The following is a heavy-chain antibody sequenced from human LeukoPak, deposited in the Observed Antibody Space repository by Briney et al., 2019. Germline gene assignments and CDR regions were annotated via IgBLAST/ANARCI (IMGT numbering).Heavy chain of an antibody. D-gene: IGHD1-26*01. CDR3: ARDGLATNPFVY. CDR1: GGSISSGGYS. J-gene: IGHJ4*02. CDR2: IYYSGST. V-gene: IGHV4-31*03. Sequence: SQTLSLTCTVSGGSISSGGYSWSWIRQHPGKGLEWIGYIYYSGSTYYNPSLKSRVTISVDTSKNQFSLKLSSVTAADTAVYYCARDGLATNPFVYWGQGTLVTVSS.